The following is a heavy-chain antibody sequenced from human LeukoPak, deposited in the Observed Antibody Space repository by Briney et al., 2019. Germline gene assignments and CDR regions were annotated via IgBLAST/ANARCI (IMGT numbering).Heavy chain of an antibody. CDR2: ISYDGSNK. J-gene: IGHJ4*02. D-gene: IGHD3-10*01. Sequence: EGSLRLSCAASGFTFSSYAMHWVRQAPGKGLEWVAVISYDGSNKYYADSVKGRLTISRDNSKNTLYLQMNSLRPEDTAVYYCARDSGITMVRGIDYWGQGTLVTVSS. V-gene: IGHV3-30-3*01. CDR3: ARDSGITMVRGIDY. CDR1: GFTFSSYA.